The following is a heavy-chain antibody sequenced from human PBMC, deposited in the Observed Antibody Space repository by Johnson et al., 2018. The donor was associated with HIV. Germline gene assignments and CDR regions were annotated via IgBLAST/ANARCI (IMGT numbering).Heavy chain of an antibody. D-gene: IGHD3-9*01. Sequence: QVQLVESGGGVVQPGTSLRLSCAASGFTFSSYAMHWVRQAPGKGLEWVAVISYDGSKKYYADSVRGRITISRDNSKNTVYLQMNRLRAEDTAVYYCARERFSDMLTGYHAFDVWGQGT. J-gene: IGHJ3*01. V-gene: IGHV3-30-3*01. CDR3: ARERFSDMLTGYHAFDV. CDR2: ISYDGSKK. CDR1: GFTFSSYA.